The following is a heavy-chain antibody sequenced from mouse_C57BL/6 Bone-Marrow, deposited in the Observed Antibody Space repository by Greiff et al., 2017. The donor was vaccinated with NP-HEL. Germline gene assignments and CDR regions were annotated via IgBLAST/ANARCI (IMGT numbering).Heavy chain of an antibody. CDR1: GYTFTSYG. J-gene: IGHJ1*03. CDR3: ARDYGNWYFDV. CDR2: IYPRSGNT. D-gene: IGHD1-1*01. Sequence: QVHVKQSGAELARPGASVKLSCKASGYTFTSYGISWVKQRTGQGLEWIGEIYPRSGNTYYNEKFKGKATLTADKSSSTAYMELRSLTSEDSAVYFCARDYGNWYFDVWGTGTTVTVSS. V-gene: IGHV1-81*01.